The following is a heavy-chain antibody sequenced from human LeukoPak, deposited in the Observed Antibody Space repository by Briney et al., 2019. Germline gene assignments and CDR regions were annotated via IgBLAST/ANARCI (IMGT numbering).Heavy chain of an antibody. CDR1: GFTFSSYA. J-gene: IGHJ4*02. CDR2: IWYDGSNE. D-gene: IGHD3-22*01. V-gene: IGHV3-33*08. Sequence: GGSLRLSCAASGFTFSSYAMHWVRQAPGKGLEWVAVIWYDGSNEYYTDSVKGRFTISRDNSENTLYLQMNSLSAEDTAVYYCARDRDSSGYNYYFDFWGQGTLVTVSS. CDR3: ARDRDSSGYNYYFDF.